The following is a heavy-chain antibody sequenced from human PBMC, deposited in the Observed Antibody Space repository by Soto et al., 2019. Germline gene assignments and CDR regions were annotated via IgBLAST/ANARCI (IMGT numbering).Heavy chain of an antibody. CDR2: IIPNDGGT. V-gene: IGHV1-2*02. D-gene: IGHD3-22*01. Sequence: QVQLVQSGAEVKKPGASVKISCKASGYSFTDHYIHWIRQAPGQGLEWMGWIIPNDGGTKYAQKFQDRINMTRDTSITTAYMDLSRLRSDDTAVYYCARGAFDRSGIYLARWFDPWGQGTLVTVSS. CDR1: GYSFTDHY. J-gene: IGHJ5*02. CDR3: ARGAFDRSGIYLARWFDP.